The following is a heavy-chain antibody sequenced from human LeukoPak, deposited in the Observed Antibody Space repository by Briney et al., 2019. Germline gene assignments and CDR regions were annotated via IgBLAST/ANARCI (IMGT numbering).Heavy chain of an antibody. J-gene: IGHJ4*02. CDR2: INAGAEAT. V-gene: IGHV3-23*01. CDR1: GFSFSTYI. Sequence: AGSLSLSCDVSGFSFSTYIMTWVRQAPGKGLEWVSTINAGAEATFYADSVKDLFTISRDNSKNTLYPQMDSLTADYTALYFCARDYESSGYPTSYCRGQGTLVTASS. CDR3: ARDYESSGYPTSYC. D-gene: IGHD3-22*01.